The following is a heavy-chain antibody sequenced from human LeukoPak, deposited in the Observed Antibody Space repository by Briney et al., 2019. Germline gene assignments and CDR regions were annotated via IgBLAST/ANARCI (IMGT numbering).Heavy chain of an antibody. CDR1: GGSFSGYY. V-gene: IGHV4-34*01. CDR2: INHSGST. J-gene: IGHJ4*02. Sequence: SETLSLTCAVYGGSFSGYYWSWIRQPPGKGLEWIGEINHSGSTNYNPSLKSRVTISVDTSKNQFSLKLSSVTAADTAVYHCARQGGSWYRYFDYWGQGTLVTVSS. CDR3: ARQGGSWYRYFDY. D-gene: IGHD6-13*01.